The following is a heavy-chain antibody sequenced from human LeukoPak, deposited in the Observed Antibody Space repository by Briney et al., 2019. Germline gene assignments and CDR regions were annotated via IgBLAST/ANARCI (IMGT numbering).Heavy chain of an antibody. CDR1: GGSISTTTYY. CDR2: IYYSGST. J-gene: IGHJ4*02. CDR3: ARVPFQPNQKYYFDS. D-gene: IGHD1-14*01. V-gene: IGHV4-39*07. Sequence: SETLSLTCTDSGGSISTTTYYWGWIRQPPGKGLEWIASIYYSGSTSYNPSLKSRVTISVDTSKNQFSLKLSSVTAADTAVYYCARVPFQPNQKYYFDSWGQGTLVTVSS.